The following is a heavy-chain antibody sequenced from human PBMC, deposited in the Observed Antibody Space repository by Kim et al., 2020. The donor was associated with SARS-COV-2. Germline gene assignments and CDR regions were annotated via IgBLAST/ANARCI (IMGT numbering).Heavy chain of an antibody. Sequence: SLKSRVTISVDTSKNQFSLKLSSVTAADTAVYYCARWDYSNYVFPLAFDYWGQGTLVTVSS. V-gene: IGHV4-31*02. D-gene: IGHD4-4*01. CDR3: ARWDYSNYVFPLAFDY. J-gene: IGHJ4*02.